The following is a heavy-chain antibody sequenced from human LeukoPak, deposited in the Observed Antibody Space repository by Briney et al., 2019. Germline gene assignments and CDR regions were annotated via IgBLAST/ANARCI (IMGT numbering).Heavy chain of an antibody. CDR3: AKVSRQWLVSTFDY. V-gene: IGHV3-9*01. CDR1: GFTFDDYA. J-gene: IGHJ4*02. CDR2: ISWNSGSI. Sequence: GGSLRLSCAASGFTFDDYAMHWVRHAPGKGLEWVSGISWNSGSIGYADSVKGRFTISRDNAKNSLYLQMNSLRAEDTALYYCAKVSRQWLVSTFDYWGQGTLVTVSS. D-gene: IGHD6-19*01.